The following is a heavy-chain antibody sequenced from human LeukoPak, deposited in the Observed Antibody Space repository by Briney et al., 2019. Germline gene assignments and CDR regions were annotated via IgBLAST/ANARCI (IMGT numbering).Heavy chain of an antibody. CDR3: ARDGPTEYFQH. CDR1: GFTFDDYG. Sequence: GGSLRLSCAASGFTFDDYGMSWVRQAPGKGLEWVSGINWNGGSTGYADSVKGRFTISRDNAKNSLYLQMNSLRAEDTAVYYCARDGPTEYFQHWGQGTLVTVSS. CDR2: INWNGGST. V-gene: IGHV3-20*04. J-gene: IGHJ1*01.